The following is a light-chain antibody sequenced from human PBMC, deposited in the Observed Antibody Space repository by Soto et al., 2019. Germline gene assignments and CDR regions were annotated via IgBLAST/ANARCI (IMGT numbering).Light chain of an antibody. Sequence: DIQLTQSPSFLSASVGDRVTITCRAIQDISSSLAWYQRKRGKAPKLLIYDACTLQTGVPSRLSGSGYRTEFTLTISCLQPEDFATYSCQQLASYPIGTFGGGTKVDIK. V-gene: IGKV1-9*01. CDR3: QQLASYPIGT. CDR1: QDISSS. J-gene: IGKJ4*01. CDR2: DAC.